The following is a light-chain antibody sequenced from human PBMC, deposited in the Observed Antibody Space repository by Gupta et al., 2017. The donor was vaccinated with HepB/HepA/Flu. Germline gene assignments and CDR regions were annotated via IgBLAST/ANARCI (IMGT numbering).Light chain of an antibody. V-gene: IGKV4-1*01. CDR3: HQYYSTPTT. J-gene: IGKJ1*01. Sequence: DIVMTQSPDSLAVSLGERATINCKSSQSVLYSSNNTNYLAWYQQKPGQPPKLLIYWASTRESGVADRFSGGGSGTAFTLTISSLQAEDVAVYYCHQYYSTPTTFGQGTKVEIK. CDR2: WAS. CDR1: QSVLYSSNNTNY.